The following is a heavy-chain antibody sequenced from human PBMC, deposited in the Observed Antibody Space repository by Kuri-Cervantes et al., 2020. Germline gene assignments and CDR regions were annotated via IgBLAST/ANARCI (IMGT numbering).Heavy chain of an antibody. J-gene: IGHJ5*02. D-gene: IGHD3-22*01. CDR3: ARDYDSSGYYRP. CDR1: GYTFTSYA. CDR2: INAGNGNT. Sequence: ASVKVSCKASGYTFTSYAMNWVRQAPGQRLEWMGWINAGNGNTKYTQKSQGRVTITRDTSASTAYMELSSLRSEDTAVYYCARDYDSSGYYRPWGQGTLVTVSS. V-gene: IGHV1-3*01.